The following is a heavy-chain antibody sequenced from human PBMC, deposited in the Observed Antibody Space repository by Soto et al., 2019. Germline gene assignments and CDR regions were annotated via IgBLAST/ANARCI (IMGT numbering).Heavy chain of an antibody. CDR2: ISYDGSNK. J-gene: IGHJ6*02. CDR3: ARTYCSSTSCYHYYYYGMDV. CDR1: GVSFSSYA. D-gene: IGHD2-2*01. V-gene: IGHV3-30-3*01. Sequence: GGSLRLSSAASGVSFSSYAMHWVRQAPGKGLEWVAVISYDGSNKYYADSVKGRFTISRDNSKNTLYLQMNSLRAEDTAVYYCARTYCSSTSCYHYYYYGMDVWGQGSTVTVSS.